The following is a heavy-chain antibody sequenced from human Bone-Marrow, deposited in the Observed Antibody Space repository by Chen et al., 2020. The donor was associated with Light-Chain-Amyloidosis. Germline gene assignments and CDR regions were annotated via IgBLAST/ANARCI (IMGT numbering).Heavy chain of an antibody. CDR2: ISGREFVT. J-gene: IGHJ5*02. CDR1: GFTFSSYA. Sequence: DVQLLESGGGLVQPGGSVRLPCAASGFTFSSYAMSWVRQAPGKGLEWVSGISGREFVTHYADSVKGRFTISRDDSRNMLFLHMSSLSAEDTAIYFCAKEDDVLTGYSPLDPWGQGTLVTVSS. V-gene: IGHV3-23*01. CDR3: AKEDDVLTGYSPLDP. D-gene: IGHD3-9*01.